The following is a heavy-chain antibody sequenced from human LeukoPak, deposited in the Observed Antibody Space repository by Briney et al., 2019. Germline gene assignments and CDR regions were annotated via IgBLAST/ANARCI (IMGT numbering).Heavy chain of an antibody. CDR1: RGSISSYY. Sequence: SETLSLTCAVSRGSISSYYWSWIRQSPGKGLEWIGYIYYDGSTNYNPSLKSRATISLDTSKNQFSLRLSSVTAADTAVYYCASLGGSGSWNFGYWGQGALVTVSP. J-gene: IGHJ4*02. V-gene: IGHV4-59*01. CDR2: IYYDGST. CDR3: ASLGGSGSWNFGY. D-gene: IGHD3-10*01.